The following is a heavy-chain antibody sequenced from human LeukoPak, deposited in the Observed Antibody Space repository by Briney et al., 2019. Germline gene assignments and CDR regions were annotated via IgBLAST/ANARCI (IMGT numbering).Heavy chain of an antibody. J-gene: IGHJ6*02. CDR2: IRYGGTNE. CDR1: GFTFSSFG. V-gene: IGHV3-30*02. Sequence: GGSLRLSCAASGFTFSSFGMHWVSQAPGKGLEWVEFIRYGGTNEYYADSVKGRFTISRDNSKNTLSLLMNGLRVEDTAVYYCARDQHYDVLTAFGLDVWGQGTTVTVSS. CDR3: ARDQHYDVLTAFGLDV. D-gene: IGHD3-9*01.